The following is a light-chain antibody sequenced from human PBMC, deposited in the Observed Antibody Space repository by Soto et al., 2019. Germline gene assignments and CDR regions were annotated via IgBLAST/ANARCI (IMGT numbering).Light chain of an antibody. CDR3: QSYGV. J-gene: IGLJ3*02. V-gene: IGLV6-57*04. CDR1: SGSIASNY. CDR2: GDT. Sequence: NFMLTQPHSVSESPGKTVTISCTRSSGSIASNYVQWYQQRPGSAPATLIYGDTLRPSGVPDRFSDSVDISSNSASLTISGLKTEDEADYFCQSYGVFGGRTKLTVL.